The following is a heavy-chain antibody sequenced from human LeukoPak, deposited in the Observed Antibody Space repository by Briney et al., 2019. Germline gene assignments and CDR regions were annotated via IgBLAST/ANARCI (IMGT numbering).Heavy chain of an antibody. J-gene: IGHJ4*02. Sequence: SETLSLTCSVSGGSITSHFWSWIRQPPGKGLEWIGYIYYSGSTNYNPSLKSRVTISVDTSKNQFSLKLSSVTAADTAVYYCARGRGHGYSEDFDYWGQGTLVTVSS. CDR2: IYYSGST. D-gene: IGHD5-18*01. CDR1: GGSITSHF. CDR3: ARGRGHGYSEDFDY. V-gene: IGHV4-59*11.